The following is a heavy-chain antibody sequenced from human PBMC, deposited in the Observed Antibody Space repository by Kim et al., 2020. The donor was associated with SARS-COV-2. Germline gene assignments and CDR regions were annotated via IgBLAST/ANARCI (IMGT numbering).Heavy chain of an antibody. CDR3: ARAFYGYSSAGDTH. J-gene: IGHJ4*02. D-gene: IGHD6-25*01. V-gene: IGHV1-3*04. CDR1: GYTITSFP. Sequence: ASVKVSCKTSGYTITSFPIHWLRQAPGQRLEWLGWINTDTAVTNYSPKFQGRVTFTIDTAASTAYMDLSSLSSEDTAVYYCARAFYGYSSAGDTHGGQGSLGTVSS. CDR2: INTDTAVT.